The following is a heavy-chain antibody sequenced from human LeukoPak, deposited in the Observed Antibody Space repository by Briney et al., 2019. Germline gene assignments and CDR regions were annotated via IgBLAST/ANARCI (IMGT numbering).Heavy chain of an antibody. D-gene: IGHD3-10*02. CDR3: AELGITMIGGV. Sequence: GGSLRLSCAASGFTFSSYEMNWVRQAPGKGLEWVSYISSSCSDIYYADSVEGRFIISRDNAKNSLYLQMNSLRAEDAAVYYCAELGITMIGGVWGKGTTVTISS. J-gene: IGHJ6*04. CDR1: GFTFSSYE. CDR2: ISSSCSDI. V-gene: IGHV3-48*03.